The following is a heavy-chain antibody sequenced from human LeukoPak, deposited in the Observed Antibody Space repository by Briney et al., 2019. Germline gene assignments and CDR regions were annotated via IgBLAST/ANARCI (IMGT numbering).Heavy chain of an antibody. J-gene: IGHJ4*02. CDR2: IHYIGST. Sequence: SVTLSLTCTVSAGSISGYYWSWIRQRPGKGLEWIGYIHYIGSTNYNPSLKTRVTISVDTSKNQFSLKLSSVTAADTAVYYCARDVIPQDYWGQGTLVTVSS. CDR1: AGSISGYY. CDR3: ARDVIPQDY. D-gene: IGHD2-2*02. V-gene: IGHV4-59*01.